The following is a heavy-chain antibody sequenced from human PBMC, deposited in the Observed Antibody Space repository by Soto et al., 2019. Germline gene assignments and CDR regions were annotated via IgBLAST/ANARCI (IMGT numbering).Heavy chain of an antibody. CDR2: IRSRANSYAT. Sequence: LRLSCAASGFSFNGSAMHWVRQASGKGLGWVGRIRSRANSYATTYAASVKGRFTISRDHSENTASLHMNSLKTEDTAVYYCTTSDNDKFVDYWGQGVLVTVSS. CDR3: TTSDNDKFVDY. J-gene: IGHJ4*02. CDR1: GFSFNGSA. D-gene: IGHD5-12*01. V-gene: IGHV3-73*01.